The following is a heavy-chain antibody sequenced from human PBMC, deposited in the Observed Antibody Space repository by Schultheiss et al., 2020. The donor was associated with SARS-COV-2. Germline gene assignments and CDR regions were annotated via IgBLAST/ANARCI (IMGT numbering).Heavy chain of an antibody. Sequence: SETLSLTCAVSGYSITSDSYWGWIRQPPGKGLEWIGSIFHSGSNYSNPSLKSRASMSVDTSKRQFSLRLSSVTAADTAVYYCASTHDYSNYPNWFDPWGQGTLVTVSS. V-gene: IGHV4-38-2*01. CDR2: IFHSGSN. J-gene: IGHJ5*02. D-gene: IGHD4-11*01. CDR3: ASTHDYSNYPNWFDP. CDR1: GYSITSDSY.